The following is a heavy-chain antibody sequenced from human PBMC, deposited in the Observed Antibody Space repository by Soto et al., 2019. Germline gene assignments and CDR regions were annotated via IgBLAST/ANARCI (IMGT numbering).Heavy chain of an antibody. D-gene: IGHD5-18*01. J-gene: IGHJ4*02. CDR3: TNVDTAMVTPF. Sequence: EVQLVESGGGLVQPGGSLKLSCAASGFTFSGSAMHWVRQASGKGLEWVGRIRSKANSYATAYAASVKGRFTISRDDSNNTAYLQMNSLKTEDTAVYYCTNVDTAMVTPFWGQGTLVTVSS. CDR2: IRSKANSYAT. CDR1: GFTFSGSA. V-gene: IGHV3-73*01.